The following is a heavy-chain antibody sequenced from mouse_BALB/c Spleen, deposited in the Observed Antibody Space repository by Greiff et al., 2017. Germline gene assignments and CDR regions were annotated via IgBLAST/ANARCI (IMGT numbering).Heavy chain of an antibody. Sequence: QVQLQQPGAELVKPGASVKLSCKASGYTFTSYWMHWVKQRPGQGLEWIGEINPSNGRTNYNEKFKSKATLTVDKSSSTAYMQLSSLTSEDSAVYYCARLRRRWYFEVWGAGSTGTVSS. J-gene: IGHJ1*01. CDR3: ARLRRRWYFEV. CDR1: GYTFTSYW. CDR2: INPSNGRT. D-gene: IGHD1-2*01. V-gene: IGHV1S81*02.